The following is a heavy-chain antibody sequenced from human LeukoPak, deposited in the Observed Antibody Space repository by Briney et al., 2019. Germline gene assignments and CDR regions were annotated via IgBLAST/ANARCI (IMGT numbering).Heavy chain of an antibody. D-gene: IGHD1-26*01. CDR2: ISGSGGST. V-gene: IGHV3-23*01. CDR3: AKDSDSGSYGEWYFDY. Sequence: GGSLRLSCAASGFTFSSYAMGWVRQAPGKGLEWVSAISGSGGSTYYADSVKGRFTISRDNSKNTLYLQMNSLRAEDTAVYYCAKDSDSGSYGEWYFDYWGQGTLVTVSS. CDR1: GFTFSSYA. J-gene: IGHJ4*02.